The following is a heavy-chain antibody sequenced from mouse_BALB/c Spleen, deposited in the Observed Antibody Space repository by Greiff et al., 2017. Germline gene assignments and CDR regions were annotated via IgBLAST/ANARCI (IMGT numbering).Heavy chain of an antibody. CDR2: ISTYYGDA. J-gene: IGHJ3*01. D-gene: IGHD2-4*01. V-gene: IGHV1S137*01. CDR1: GYTFTDYA. CDR3: ARGHDYDETWFAY. Sequence: QVQLQQSGAELVRPGVSVKISCKGSGYTFTDYAMHWVKQSHAKSLEWIGVISTYYGDASYNQKFKGKATMTVDKSSSTAYMELARLTSEDSAIYYCARGHDYDETWFAYWGQGTLVTVSA.